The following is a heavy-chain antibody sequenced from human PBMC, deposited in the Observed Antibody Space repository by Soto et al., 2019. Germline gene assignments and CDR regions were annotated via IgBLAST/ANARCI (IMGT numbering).Heavy chain of an antibody. J-gene: IGHJ6*02. V-gene: IGHV1-69*01. Sequence: QVQLVKSGAEVKKPGSSVKVSCKASGGTFSSYAISWVRQAPGQGLEWMGGIIPISETTNYAQKIQGRVTITADESKSTAYLELSSLRSQDTAVYYCARSQGSSTSLEIYYYYYYGMDVWGQGTTVTVSS. D-gene: IGHD2-2*01. CDR2: IIPISETT. CDR3: ARSQGSSTSLEIYYYYYYGMDV. CDR1: GGTFSSYA.